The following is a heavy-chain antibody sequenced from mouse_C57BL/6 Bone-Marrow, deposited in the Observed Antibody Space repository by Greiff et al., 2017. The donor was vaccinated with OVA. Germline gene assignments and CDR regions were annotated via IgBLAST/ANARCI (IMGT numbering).Heavy chain of an antibody. D-gene: IGHD1-1*01. Sequence: EVKLVESGGGLVKPGGSLKLSCAASGFTFSSYAMSWVRQTPEKRLEWVATISDGGSYTYYPDNVKGRFTISRDNAKNNLYLQMSHLKSEDTAMYYCARDQGTVVAPGAMDYWGQGTSVTVSS. J-gene: IGHJ4*01. V-gene: IGHV5-4*01. CDR1: GFTFSSYA. CDR2: ISDGGSYT. CDR3: ARDQGTVVAPGAMDY.